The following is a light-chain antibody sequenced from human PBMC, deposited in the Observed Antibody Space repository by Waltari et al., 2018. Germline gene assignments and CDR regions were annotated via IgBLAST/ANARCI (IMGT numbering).Light chain of an antibody. CDR2: EVI. J-gene: IGLJ3*02. CDR3: CSYVGRNIWV. V-gene: IGLV2-23*02. CDR1: SSDVAFYNL. Sequence: QSALTQPASVSGSPGQSLPISCTGSSSDVAFYNLVSWYQQHPDKAPKLLVYEVIERPSGVSNRFSGSKSGNTAPLTISGLQAEDEADYYCCSYVGRNIWVFGGGTKVTVL.